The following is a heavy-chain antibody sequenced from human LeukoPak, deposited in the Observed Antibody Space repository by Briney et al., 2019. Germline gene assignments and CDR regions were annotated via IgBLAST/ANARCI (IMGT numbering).Heavy chain of an antibody. Sequence: SETLSLTCTVSGGSISSYSWTWIRQPAGKGLEWIGRIYTSGSTNYNPSLKSRVTISVDTSKNQFSLKLSSVTAADTAVYYCARDIVATITGGSDYWGQGTLVTVSS. V-gene: IGHV4-4*07. CDR1: GGSISSYS. J-gene: IGHJ4*02. CDR3: ARDIVATITGGSDY. D-gene: IGHD5-12*01. CDR2: IYTSGST.